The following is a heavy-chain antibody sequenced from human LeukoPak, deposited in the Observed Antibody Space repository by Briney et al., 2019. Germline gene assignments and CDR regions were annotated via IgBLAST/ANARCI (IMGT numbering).Heavy chain of an antibody. J-gene: IGHJ4*02. V-gene: IGHV4-59*10. CDR3: ARGVAAAGIPY. Sequence: PSETLSLTCAVYGGSFSGYHWTWLRLPAGKGLEWIGRLYTRGSPNYNPSLSSRVTMSLDATKNQFSLNLRSVTAADTAVYYCARGVAAAGIPYWGRGTLVTVSS. D-gene: IGHD6-13*01. CDR2: LYTRGSP. CDR1: GGSFSGYH.